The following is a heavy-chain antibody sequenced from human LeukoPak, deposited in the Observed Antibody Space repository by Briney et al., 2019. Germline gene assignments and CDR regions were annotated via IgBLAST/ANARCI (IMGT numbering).Heavy chain of an antibody. J-gene: IGHJ4*02. CDR3: AKDYYYDSSGVWDS. D-gene: IGHD3-22*01. CDR2: ISWNSGNI. Sequence: GGSLRLSCAASGFTFDDYAMHWVRQAPGKGLEWVSGISWNSGNIGYADSVKGRFTISRDDAKNSLYLQMNSLRAEDTALYYCAKDYYYDSSGVWDSWGQGTLVTVSS. CDR1: GFTFDDYA. V-gene: IGHV3-9*01.